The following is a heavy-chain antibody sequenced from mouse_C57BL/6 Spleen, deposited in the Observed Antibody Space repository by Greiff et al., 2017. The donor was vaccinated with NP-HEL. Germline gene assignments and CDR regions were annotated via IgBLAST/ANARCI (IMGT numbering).Heavy chain of an antibody. D-gene: IGHD2-5*01. V-gene: IGHV5-17*01. J-gene: IGHJ3*01. Sequence: EVQLVESGGGLVKPGGSLKLSCAASGFTFSDYGMHWVRQAPEKGLEWVAYISSGSSTIYYADTVKGRFTISRDNAKNTLFLPMTSLRSADTAMYYCARSYYSNLAWFAYWGQGTLVTVSA. CDR1: GFTFSDYG. CDR3: ARSYYSNLAWFAY. CDR2: ISSGSSTI.